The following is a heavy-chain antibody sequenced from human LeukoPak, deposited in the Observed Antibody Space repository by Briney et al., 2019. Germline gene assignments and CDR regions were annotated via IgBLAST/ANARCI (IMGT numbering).Heavy chain of an antibody. V-gene: IGHV4-34*01. J-gene: IGHJ5*02. CDR1: GGSFSGYY. CDR2: INHSGST. D-gene: IGHD2-2*01. CDR3: ARVLIASCCFDP. Sequence: SETLSLTCAVYGGSFSGYYWSWIRQPPGKGLEWIGEINHSGSTNYNPSLKSRVTISVDTSKNQFSLKVSSVTAADTAVYYCARVLIASCCFDPWGQGTLVTVSS.